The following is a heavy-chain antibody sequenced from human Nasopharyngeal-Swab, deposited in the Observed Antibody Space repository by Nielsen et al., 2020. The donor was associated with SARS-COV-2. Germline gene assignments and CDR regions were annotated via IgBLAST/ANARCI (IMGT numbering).Heavy chain of an antibody. D-gene: IGHD6-19*01. CDR2: LNACKGST. V-gene: IGHV1-3*01. J-gene: IGHJ4*02. CDR1: GYTLSTYA. Sequence: ASVKVSCKASGYTLSTYAMYWVRQAPGQRPEFMGWLNACKGSTIYSQKFQGRVRISRDTSANTVYMELNRLRSEDTAVYYCARVPAVAASRIDYWGQGTLVTVSS. CDR3: ARVPAVAASRIDY.